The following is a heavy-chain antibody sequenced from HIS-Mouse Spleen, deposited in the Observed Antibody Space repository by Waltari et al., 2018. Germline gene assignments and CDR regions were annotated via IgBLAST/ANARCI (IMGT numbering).Heavy chain of an antibody. D-gene: IGHD6-19*01. CDR2: IDWDDDK. J-gene: IGHJ4*02. CDR1: GFSLSTSGMC. V-gene: IGHV2-70*15. CDR3: ARIAEGYSIGLYAFDD. Sequence: QVTLRESGPALVKPTQTLTLTCTFSGFSLSTSGMCVSWIRQPPGKALEWLARIDWDDDKYYSTSLKTRLTISKDTSNDQVVLTMTTMDPVDTATYYCARIAEGYSIGLYAFDDCGQETLVTVSS.